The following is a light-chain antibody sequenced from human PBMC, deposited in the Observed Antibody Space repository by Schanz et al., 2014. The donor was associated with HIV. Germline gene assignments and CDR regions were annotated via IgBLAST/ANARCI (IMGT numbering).Light chain of an antibody. V-gene: IGLV1-44*01. CDR1: TSNVGSRS. CDR2: NTH. J-gene: IGLJ2*01. CDR3: QSYDSSLSGSDVV. Sequence: QSVLTQPPSASGTPGQRVTISCSGSTSNVGSRSVDWYQQFPGAAPKLLIYNTHLRPSGVTDRFSGSKSGTSASLAITGLQDEDEAYYYCQSYDSSLSGSDVVFGGGTKLTVL.